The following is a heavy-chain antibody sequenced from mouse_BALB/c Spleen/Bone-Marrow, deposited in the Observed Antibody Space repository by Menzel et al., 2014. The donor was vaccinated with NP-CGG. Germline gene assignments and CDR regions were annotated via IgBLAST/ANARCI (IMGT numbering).Heavy chain of an antibody. CDR1: GFTFTDYY. CDR2: IRTKANGYTT. V-gene: IGHV7-3*02. CDR3: ARDENYDIYWYFDV. J-gene: IGHJ1*01. D-gene: IGHD1-1*01. Sequence: EVMLVESGGGLVQPGGSLRLSCATSGFTFTDYYMSWVRQTPGKALEWLGFIRTKANGYTTDYSVSVKGRFTISRDNSQSNLYLQMNTLRAEDSAAYYCARDENYDIYWYFDVWGAGTTVTVSS.